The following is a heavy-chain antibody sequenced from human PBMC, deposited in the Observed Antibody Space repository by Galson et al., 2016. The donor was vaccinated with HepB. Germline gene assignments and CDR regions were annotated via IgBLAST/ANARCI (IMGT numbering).Heavy chain of an antibody. J-gene: IGHJ6*02. Sequence: SLRLSCAASGFTFSNYGMHWVRQAPGKGLEWVAVISYDGSNKYYADSVKGRFTPSRDNSKKTMYLQMKSLRVEDTAVYYCAKCLVQGAVPYYSYGMDVWGQWTTVTVSS. V-gene: IGHV3-30*18. CDR1: GFTFSNYG. CDR2: ISYDGSNK. D-gene: IGHD3-10*01. CDR3: AKCLVQGAVPYYSYGMDV.